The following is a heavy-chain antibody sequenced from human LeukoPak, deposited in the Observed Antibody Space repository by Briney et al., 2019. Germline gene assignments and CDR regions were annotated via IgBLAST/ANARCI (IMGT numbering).Heavy chain of an antibody. V-gene: IGHV3-15*05. J-gene: IGHJ1*01. CDR2: IRSISDGGTT. Sequence: PGGSLRLSCAASGFTFSGYEMNWVRQAPGKGLEWVGQIRSISDGGTTEYTAPVKGRFSISREDSKNTLYLQMSSLRTEDTAVYYCTTVQGNWGQGTLVTVSS. CDR1: GFTFSGYE. CDR3: TTVQGN.